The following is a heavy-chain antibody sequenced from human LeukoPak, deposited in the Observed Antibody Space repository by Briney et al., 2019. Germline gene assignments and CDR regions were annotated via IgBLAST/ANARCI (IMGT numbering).Heavy chain of an antibody. CDR3: ASAGGVYSSSWGYFDY. CDR2: ISGSGGST. Sequence: GGSLRLSCAASGFTFSSYAMSWVRQAPGKGLEWVSAISGSGGSTYYADSVKGRFTISRDNSKNTLYLQMNSLRAEDTAVYYCASAGGVYSSSWGYFDYWGQGTLVTVSS. J-gene: IGHJ4*02. D-gene: IGHD6-13*01. CDR1: GFTFSSYA. V-gene: IGHV3-23*01.